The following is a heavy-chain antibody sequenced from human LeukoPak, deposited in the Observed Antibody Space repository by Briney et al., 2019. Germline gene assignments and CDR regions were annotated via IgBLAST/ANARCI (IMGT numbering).Heavy chain of an antibody. J-gene: IGHJ6*03. CDR1: GGTFSNYA. D-gene: IGHD3-3*01. V-gene: IGHV1-69*13. CDR3: ATCAIFGVRYYQYMDV. Sequence: SVKVSCKASGGTFSNYAIVWVRQAPGQGLEWMGGIIPIFDTTNYAQKFQGRVTITADESTSTAYMELSSLTSEDTAFYYCATCAIFGVRYYQYMDVWGKGTTVTVSS. CDR2: IIPIFDTT.